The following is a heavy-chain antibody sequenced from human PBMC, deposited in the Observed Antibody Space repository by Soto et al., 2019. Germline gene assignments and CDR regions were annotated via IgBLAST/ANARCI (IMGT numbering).Heavy chain of an antibody. CDR3: ARDRSRYYYDSSGSYLYNWFDP. V-gene: IGHV1-46*01. D-gene: IGHD3-22*01. CDR1: GYTFTSYY. CDR2: INPSGGST. Sequence: ASVKVSCKASGYTFTSYYMHWVRQAPGQGLEWMGIINPSGGSTSYAQKFQGRVTMTRDTSTSTVYMELSSLRSEDTAVYYCARDRSRYYYDSSGSYLYNWFDPWGQGTLVTVSS. J-gene: IGHJ5*02.